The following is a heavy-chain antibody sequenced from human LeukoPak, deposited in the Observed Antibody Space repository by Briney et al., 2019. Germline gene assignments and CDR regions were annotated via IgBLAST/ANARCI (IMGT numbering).Heavy chain of an antibody. CDR3: AKGSGSYYSFDC. D-gene: IGHD3-10*01. CDR2: IYYSGST. Sequence: SETLSLTCTVSGGSISGGSSYWGWIRQPPGKGLEWIGSIYYSGSTYYNPSLKSRVTISADTSKNQFSLKLSSVTAADTAVYYCAKGSGSYYSFDCWGQGTLVTVSS. V-gene: IGHV4-39*01. J-gene: IGHJ4*02. CDR1: GGSISGGSSY.